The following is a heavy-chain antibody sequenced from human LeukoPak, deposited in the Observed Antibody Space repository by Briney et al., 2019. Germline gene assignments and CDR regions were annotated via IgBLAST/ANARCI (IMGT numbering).Heavy chain of an antibody. CDR3: ARVAARPEPGQYYYYGMDV. J-gene: IGHJ6*02. D-gene: IGHD6-6*01. CDR1: GGSISSGDYY. V-gene: IGHV4-30-4*01. CDR2: IYYSGST. Sequence: SETLSLTCTVSGGSISSGDYYWSWIRQPPGKGLEWIGYIYYSGSTYYNPSLKSRATISVDTSKNQFSLKLSSVTAADTAVYYCARVAARPEPGQYYYYGMDVWGQGTTVTVSS.